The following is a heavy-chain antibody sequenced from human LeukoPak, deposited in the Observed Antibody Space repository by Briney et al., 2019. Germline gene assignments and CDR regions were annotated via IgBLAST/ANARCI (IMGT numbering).Heavy chain of an antibody. V-gene: IGHV1-2*02. D-gene: IGHD3-10*01. CDR3: ARNYHGSGTDLPPEYYSGMDI. CDR2: MNPDSGGT. CDR1: GYNFTGYY. J-gene: IGHJ6*02. Sequence: ASVKVSCKASGYNFTGYYIHWVRQAPGQGPEWMGWMNPDSGGTKYAQKFQGRVTMTRDTAITTVYLELRRLTSADTAVYYCARNYHGSGTDLPPEYYSGMDIWGQGTTVIVS.